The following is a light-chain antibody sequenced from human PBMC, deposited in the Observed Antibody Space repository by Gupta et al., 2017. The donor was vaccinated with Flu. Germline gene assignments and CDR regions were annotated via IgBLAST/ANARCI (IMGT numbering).Light chain of an antibody. CDR3: SSYTSISTPYI. V-gene: IGLV2-14*01. J-gene: IGLJ1*01. CDR1: DVGGDIS. Sequence: DVGGDISVSWYQQRPGKVPKLLIFAVSNRPSGVSNRFSGSKSGNTASLTISGLQADDEADYYCSSYTSISTPYIFGTGTKVTVL. CDR2: AVS.